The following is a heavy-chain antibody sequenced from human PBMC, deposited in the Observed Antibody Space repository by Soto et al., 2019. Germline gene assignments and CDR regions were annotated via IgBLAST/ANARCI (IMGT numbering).Heavy chain of an antibody. V-gene: IGHV5-10-1*01. CDR2: IDPSDSFT. D-gene: IGHD3-3*02. J-gene: IGHJ6*02. CDR3: ARQNISPKFKVPRGLDV. Sequence: RGASLKISCKGPGHSPTNYWITWVRQMPGKGLEWMGRIDPSDSFTNYSPSFQGHVSISADRSISTAYLQWGSLKASDTAIYYCARQNISPKFKVPRGLDVCGQGTTVTVSS. CDR1: GHSPTNYW.